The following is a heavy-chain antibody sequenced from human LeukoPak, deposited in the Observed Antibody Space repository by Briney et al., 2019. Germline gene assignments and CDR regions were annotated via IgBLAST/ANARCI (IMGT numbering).Heavy chain of an antibody. CDR1: GGSISSYY. J-gene: IGHJ3*02. V-gene: IGHV4-59*01. D-gene: IGHD4-17*01. CDR2: IYYSGST. CDR3: ATGLRSRDPDAFDI. Sequence: PSETLSLTCTVSGGSISSYYWSWIRQPPGKGLEWIGYIYYSGSTNYNPSLKSRVTISVDTSKNQFSLKLSSVTAADTAVYYCATGLRSRDPDAFDIWGQGTMVTVSS.